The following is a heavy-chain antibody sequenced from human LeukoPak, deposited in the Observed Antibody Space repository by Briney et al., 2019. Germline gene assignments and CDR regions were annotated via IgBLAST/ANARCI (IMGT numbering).Heavy chain of an antibody. CDR1: GYTFTSYD. D-gene: IGHD3-10*01. CDR2: MNPNSGNT. Sequence: GASVKVSCKASGYTFTSYDINWVRQATGQGLEWMGWMNPNSGNTGYAQKFEGRVHIPRNTCVSTAYMELSSLRSEDTAVYYCAKSERITMVRSNFLLFSPSTNWFDPWGQGTLVTVSS. CDR3: AKSERITMVRSNFLLFSPSTNWFDP. V-gene: IGHV1-8*01. J-gene: IGHJ5*02.